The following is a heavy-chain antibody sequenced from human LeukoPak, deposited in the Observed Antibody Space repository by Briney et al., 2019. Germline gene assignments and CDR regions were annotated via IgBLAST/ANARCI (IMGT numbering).Heavy chain of an antibody. CDR2: IPSSGDGT. J-gene: IGHJ4*02. CDR3: ARRTSGAFDF. V-gene: IGHV3-23*01. CDR1: GFTFRNYA. D-gene: IGHD5-12*01. Sequence: GGSLRLSCAASGFTFRNYAMTWARQVPGKGLEWVSSIPSSGDGTYYADSVKGRFTISRDNSKNMLYLQMNSLRAEDTAVYYCARRTSGAFDFWDQGTLVTVSS.